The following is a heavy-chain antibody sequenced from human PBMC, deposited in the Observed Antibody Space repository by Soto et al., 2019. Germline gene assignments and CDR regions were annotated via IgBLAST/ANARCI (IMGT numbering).Heavy chain of an antibody. V-gene: IGHV3-23*01. J-gene: IGHJ4*02. CDR1: GFTFSSYA. CDR2: ISGSGGST. CDR3: ARRGSGSYYDY. D-gene: IGHD1-26*01. Sequence: PGGSLRLSCASSGFTFSSYAMTWVRQAPGKGLEWVSAISGSGGSTYYADSVKGRFTTSRDNSKNTLYLQMNSLRAEDTAVYYCARRGSGSYYDYWGQGTLVTVSS.